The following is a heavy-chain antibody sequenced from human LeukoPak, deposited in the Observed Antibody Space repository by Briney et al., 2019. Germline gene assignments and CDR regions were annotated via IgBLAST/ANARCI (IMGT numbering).Heavy chain of an antibody. CDR1: GGSISSYY. V-gene: IGHV4-59*01. CDR3: ARVPYYYGSGSYRPYYMDV. D-gene: IGHD3-10*01. J-gene: IGHJ6*03. CDR2: IYYSGST. Sequence: PSETLSLTCTVSGGSISSYYWSWIRQPPGKGLEWIGYIYYSGSTNYNPSLKSRVTISVDTSRNQFSLKLSSVTAADTAVYYCARVPYYYGSGSYRPYYMDVWGKGTTVTVSS.